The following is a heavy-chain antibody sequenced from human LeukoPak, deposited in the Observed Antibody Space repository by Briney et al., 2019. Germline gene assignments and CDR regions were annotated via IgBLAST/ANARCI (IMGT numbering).Heavy chain of an antibody. V-gene: IGHV3-20*04. CDR3: ARRLMGGFTDWYFDL. Sequence: PGGSLRLSCAASGFTFSSYSMNWVRQAPGKGLEWVSGINWNGAATGHGDSVKGRFTVSRDNAKNSLYLEMNSLRVEDTGFYYCARRLMGGFTDWYFDLWGRGTLVTVSS. CDR1: GFTFSSYS. CDR2: INWNGAAT. D-gene: IGHD2-15*01. J-gene: IGHJ2*01.